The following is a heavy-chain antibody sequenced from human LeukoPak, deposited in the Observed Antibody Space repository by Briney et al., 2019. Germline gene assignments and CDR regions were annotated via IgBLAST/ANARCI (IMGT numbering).Heavy chain of an antibody. J-gene: IGHJ3*02. D-gene: IGHD5-24*01. CDR2: IYYSGST. CDR3: ARHRGDGYSRDAFDI. CDR1: GGSISSYY. V-gene: IGHV4-59*01. Sequence: PSETLSLTCTVSGGSISSYYWSWIRQPPGKGLEWIGYIYYSGSTNYNPSLKSRVTISVDTSKNQFSLKLSSVTAADTAVYYCARHRGDGYSRDAFDIWGQGTMVTVSS.